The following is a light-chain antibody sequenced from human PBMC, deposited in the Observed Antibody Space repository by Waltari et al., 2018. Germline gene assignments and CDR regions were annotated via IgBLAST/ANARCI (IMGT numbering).Light chain of an antibody. CDR2: DAS. V-gene: IGKV3-15*01. Sequence: ETVMTQSPATLSVSPGESATLSCRASQSVSSNLAWYQQKPGQAPRLLIYDASTRATGIPARFSGSGSGTEFTLTISSLQSEDFAVYYCQQYNNWPPLTFGGGTKVEIK. CDR3: QQYNNWPPLT. CDR1: QSVSSN. J-gene: IGKJ4*01.